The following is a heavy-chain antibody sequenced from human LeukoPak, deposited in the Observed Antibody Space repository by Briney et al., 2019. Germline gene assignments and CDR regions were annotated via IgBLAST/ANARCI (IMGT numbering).Heavy chain of an antibody. D-gene: IGHD3-16*01. J-gene: IGHJ6*03. CDR2: INPNSGGT. V-gene: IGHV1-2*02. Sequence: GASVKVSCKASGYTFTGYYMHWVRQAPGQGLEWMGWINPNSGGTNYAQKFQGRVTMTTDTSTSTAYMELRSLRSDDTAVYYCARLGLYYYYYMDVWGKGTTVTVSS. CDR3: ARLGLYYYYYMDV. CDR1: GYTFTGYY.